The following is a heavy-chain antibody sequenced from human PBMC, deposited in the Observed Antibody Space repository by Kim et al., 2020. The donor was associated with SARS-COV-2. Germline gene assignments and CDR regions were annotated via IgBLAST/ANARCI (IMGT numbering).Heavy chain of an antibody. V-gene: IGHV1-2*06. CDR3: ARDPPITIFGVVIFKMGGMDV. J-gene: IGHJ6*04. Sequence: ASVKVSCKASGYTFTGYYMHWVRQAPGQGLEWMGRINPNSGGTNYAQKFQGRVTMTRDTSISTAYMELSRLRSDDTAVYYCARDPPITIFGVVIFKMGGMDVWGEGTTVTVSS. D-gene: IGHD3-3*01. CDR1: GYTFTGYY. CDR2: INPNSGGT.